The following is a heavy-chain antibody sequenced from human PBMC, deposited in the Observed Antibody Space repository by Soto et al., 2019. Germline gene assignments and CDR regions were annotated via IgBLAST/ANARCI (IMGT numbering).Heavy chain of an antibody. Sequence: SETLSLTCTVSGGSISSYYWSWIRQPAGKGLEWIGRIYTSGSTNYNPSLKSRVTMSVDTSKNQFSLKLSSVTAADTAVYYCARDLHMPPLREYSSFFYYYYGMDVWGQGTTVTVSS. V-gene: IGHV4-4*07. CDR2: IYTSGST. CDR1: GGSISSYY. J-gene: IGHJ6*02. D-gene: IGHD6-6*01. CDR3: ARDLHMPPLREYSSFFYYYYGMDV.